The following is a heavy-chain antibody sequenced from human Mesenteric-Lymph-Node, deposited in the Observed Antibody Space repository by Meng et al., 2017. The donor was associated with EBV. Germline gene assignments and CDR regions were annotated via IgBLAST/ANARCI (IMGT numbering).Heavy chain of an antibody. CDR3: ATVWVGGSGYYIRGVGGNWFDP. Sequence: EGLLVQSGAEAKNPGAVVHISFKAFGDPVPDFYCRWWQPARGQGVEGLGLVEPEDGETRYADTFQGRVTIPADTSTVNAYRKLFSLRSEDTAVYYCATVWVGGSGYYIRGVGGNWFDPWGQGTLVTVSS. J-gene: IGHJ5*02. V-gene: IGHV1-69-2*01. D-gene: IGHD3-3*01. CDR2: VEPEDGET. CDR1: GDPVPDFY.